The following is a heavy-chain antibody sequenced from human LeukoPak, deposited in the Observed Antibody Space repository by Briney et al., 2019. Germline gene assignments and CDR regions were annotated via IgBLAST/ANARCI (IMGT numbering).Heavy chain of an antibody. J-gene: IGHJ5*02. CDR2: INPNSGGT. D-gene: IGHD6-19*01. CDR3: ARDPTRGAVADNWFDP. CDR1: GYTFTSYG. V-gene: IGHV1-2*02. Sequence: GASVKVSCKASGYTFTSYGISWVRQAPGQGLEWMGWINPNSGGTNYAQKFQGRVTMTRDTSISTAYMELSRLRSDDTAVYYCARDPTRGAVADNWFDPWGQGTLVTVSS.